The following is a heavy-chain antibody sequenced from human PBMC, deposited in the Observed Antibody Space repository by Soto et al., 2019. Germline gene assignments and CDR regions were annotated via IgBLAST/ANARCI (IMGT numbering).Heavy chain of an antibody. D-gene: IGHD2-21*02. CDR3: AREGDVSYYYYGIDV. Sequence: QVHLVQSGAEVKKPGSSVKVSCKTSGYTFTRYGISWVRQAPGQGLEWMGWISGYDGRTNFAQKVQDRVTMTTDTSTSTVYMELRSLSSDDTAVYYCAREGDVSYYYYGIDVWGQGTTVTVAS. CDR1: GYTFTRYG. CDR2: ISGYDGRT. V-gene: IGHV1-18*01. J-gene: IGHJ6*02.